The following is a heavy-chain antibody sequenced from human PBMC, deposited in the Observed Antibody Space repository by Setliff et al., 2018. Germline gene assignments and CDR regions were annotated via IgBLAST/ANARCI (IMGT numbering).Heavy chain of an antibody. CDR3: ARRSGSYCDY. V-gene: IGHV4-34*01. Sequence: SETLSLTCTVYGGSFSNYYWSWIRQPPGKGLEWIGEINHSGSTNYNPSLTSRVTISVDTSKNQFSLKLSSVTAADTAVYYCARRSGSYCDYWGQGTLVTVSS. CDR1: GGSFSNYY. J-gene: IGHJ4*02. D-gene: IGHD1-26*01. CDR2: INHSGST.